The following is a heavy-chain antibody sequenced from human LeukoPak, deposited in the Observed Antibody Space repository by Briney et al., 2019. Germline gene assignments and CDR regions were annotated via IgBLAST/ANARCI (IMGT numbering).Heavy chain of an antibody. CDR1: GGTFSSYA. D-gene: IGHD7-27*01. J-gene: IGHJ4*02. V-gene: IGHV1-69*04. Sequence: GASVKVSRKASGGTFSSYAISWVRQAPGQGLEWMGRIIPILGIANYAQKFQGRVTITADKSTSTAYMELSSLRSEDTAVYYCATCHLGWGSPRDYWGQGTLVTVSS. CDR3: ATCHLGWGSPRDY. CDR2: IIPILGIA.